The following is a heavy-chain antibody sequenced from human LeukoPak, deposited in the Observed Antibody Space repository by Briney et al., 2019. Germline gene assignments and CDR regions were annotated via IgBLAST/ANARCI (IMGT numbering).Heavy chain of an antibody. D-gene: IGHD3-10*01. CDR3: AKDFGSGSYTPPNWFDR. Sequence: PGRSLRLSCAASGFTFSSYGMHWVRQAPGKGLEWVAVISYDGSNKYYVDSVKGRFTISRDNSKNTLYLQMNSLRAEDTAVYYCAKDFGSGSYTPPNWFDRWGQGTLVTVSS. CDR1: GFTFSSYG. J-gene: IGHJ5*02. CDR2: ISYDGSNK. V-gene: IGHV3-30*18.